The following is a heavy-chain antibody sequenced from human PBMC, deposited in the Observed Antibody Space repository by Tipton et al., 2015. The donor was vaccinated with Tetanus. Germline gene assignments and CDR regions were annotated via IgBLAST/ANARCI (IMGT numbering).Heavy chain of an antibody. CDR3: ARDSGSGAFDY. J-gene: IGHJ4*02. V-gene: IGHV4-34*01. D-gene: IGHD3-10*01. CDR1: GGSFSDYY. Sequence: TLSLTCAVYGGSFSDYYWSWIRQPPGKGLEWIGEINHSGSTNYNPSLKSRVTISVDTSKNQFSLKLSSVTAADTAVYYCARDSGSGAFDYWGLGTPVTVSS. CDR2: INHSGST.